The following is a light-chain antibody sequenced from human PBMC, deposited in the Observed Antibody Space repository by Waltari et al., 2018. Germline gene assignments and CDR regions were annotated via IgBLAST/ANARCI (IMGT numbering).Light chain of an antibody. CDR1: QSVRNF. J-gene: IGKJ4*01. CDR3: LQRSNWPLT. CDR2: DTS. V-gene: IGKV3-11*01. Sequence: VLTQSPATLSLSPVERATLSCRASQSVRNFLAWYQQKPGQAPRLLIYDTSNRATGIPARFSGSGFGTDFTLTISSLEPEDFAVYYCLQRSNWPLTFGGGTKVEIK.